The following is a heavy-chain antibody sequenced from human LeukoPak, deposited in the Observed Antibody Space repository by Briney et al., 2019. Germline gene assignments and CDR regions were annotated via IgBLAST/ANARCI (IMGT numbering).Heavy chain of an antibody. CDR3: AKDQDSGYDPIFDY. Sequence: GGSLRLSCAASGFTFSRYTMSWVRQAPGKGLEWVAVISYDGSNKYYADSVKGRFTISRDNSKNTLYLQMNGLRAEDTAVYYCAKDQDSGYDPIFDYWGQGTLVTVSS. D-gene: IGHD5-12*01. CDR1: GFTFSRYT. CDR2: ISYDGSNK. V-gene: IGHV3-30*18. J-gene: IGHJ4*02.